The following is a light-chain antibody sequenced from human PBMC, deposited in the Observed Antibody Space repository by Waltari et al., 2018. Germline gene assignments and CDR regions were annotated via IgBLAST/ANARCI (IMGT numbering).Light chain of an antibody. CDR3: QAWDSSTMI. J-gene: IGLJ2*01. CDR1: NLGHQY. Sequence: SSELTQPPSVSVSPGQTASITCSGKNLGHQYTCWYQQKPGQSHVLVIYQDTKRPSGIPERFSGSNSGNTATLTISGTQAMDEADYYCQAWDSSTMIFGGGTKLTVL. V-gene: IGLV3-1*01. CDR2: QDT.